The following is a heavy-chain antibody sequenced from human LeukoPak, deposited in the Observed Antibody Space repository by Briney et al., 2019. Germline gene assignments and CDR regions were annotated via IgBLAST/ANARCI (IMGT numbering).Heavy chain of an antibody. CDR2: INPSGGST. CDR1: GYTFTSHY. CDR3: ARGGSYYGNWFDP. J-gene: IGHJ5*02. V-gene: IGHV1-46*01. Sequence: ASVKVSCKASGYTFTSHYMHWVRQAPGQGLEWMGIINPSGGSTNYAQKFQGRVTMNRDTSTSTVYMELSRLRSEDTAVYYCARGGSYYGNWFDPWGQGTLVTVSS. D-gene: IGHD1-26*01.